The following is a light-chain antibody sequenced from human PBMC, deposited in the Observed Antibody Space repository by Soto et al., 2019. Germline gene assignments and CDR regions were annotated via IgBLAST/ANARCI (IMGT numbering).Light chain of an antibody. J-gene: IGKJ1*01. V-gene: IGKV1-27*01. CDR2: AAS. CDR1: QGIRHF. Sequence: DIQMTQSPSSLSASVGDRVTITCRASQGIRHFLAWYQQKRGKVPKLLIYAASTLQSGVPSRFSGSGSGTDFTLTISSLQPEDVATYYCQKYNTAPRTFGQGTKVEIK. CDR3: QKYNTAPRT.